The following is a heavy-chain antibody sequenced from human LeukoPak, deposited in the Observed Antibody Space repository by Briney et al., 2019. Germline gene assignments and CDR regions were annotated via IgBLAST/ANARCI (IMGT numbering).Heavy chain of an antibody. CDR3: AREVVPAANVYYYYMDV. CDR2: IYHSGSI. V-gene: IGHV4-4*02. J-gene: IGHJ6*03. Sequence: SETLSLTCAVSGGSISSDNWWSWVRQPPGKGLEWIGEIYHSGSINYNPSLKSRVTISLDKSKNQFPLNLTSATAADTAVYYCAREVVPAANVYYYYMDVWGKGTTVTVSS. CDR1: GGSISSDNW. D-gene: IGHD2-2*01.